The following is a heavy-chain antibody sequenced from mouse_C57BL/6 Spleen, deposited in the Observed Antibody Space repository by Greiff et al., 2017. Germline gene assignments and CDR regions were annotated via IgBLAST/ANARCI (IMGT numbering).Heavy chain of an antibody. CDR1: GFSLTSYG. J-gene: IGHJ3*01. Sequence: VQLQQSGPGLVQPSQSLSITCTVSGFSLTSYGVHWVRQSPGKGLEWLGVIWSGGSTDYNAAFISRLSISKDNSKCQVFFKMNSLQADDTAIYYCARKGGYDGYSWFAYWGQGTLVTVSA. D-gene: IGHD2-3*01. CDR3: ARKGGYDGYSWFAY. V-gene: IGHV2-2*01. CDR2: IWSGGST.